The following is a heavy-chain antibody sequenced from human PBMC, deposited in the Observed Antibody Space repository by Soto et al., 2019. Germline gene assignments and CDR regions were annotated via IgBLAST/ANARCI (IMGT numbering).Heavy chain of an antibody. Sequence: KPSETLSLTCTVSGDSISGGASFWSWIRQPPGKGLEWIANVYYSGSSYYNPSLKSRLTISVDTTKNQFSLQLKSMTAADTAVYYCAKLSCTSSTCYFPGWFDPWGQGTLVTVPS. V-gene: IGHV4-31*03. CDR3: AKLSCTSSTCYFPGWFDP. CDR1: GDSISGGASF. D-gene: IGHD2-2*01. J-gene: IGHJ5*02. CDR2: VYYSGSS.